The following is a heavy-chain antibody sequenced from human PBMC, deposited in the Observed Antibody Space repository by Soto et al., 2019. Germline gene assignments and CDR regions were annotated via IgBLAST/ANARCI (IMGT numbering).Heavy chain of an antibody. CDR1: GGSFSGYY. J-gene: IGHJ1*01. CDR2: INHSGST. CDR3: ARGRGRIKYFQH. V-gene: IGHV4-34*01. D-gene: IGHD5-12*01. Sequence: PSETLSLTCAVYGGSFSGYYWSWIRQPPGKGLEWIGEINHSGSTNYNPSLKSRVTISVDTSKNQLSLKLSSVTAADTAVYYCARGRGRIKYFQHWGQGTLVTVSS.